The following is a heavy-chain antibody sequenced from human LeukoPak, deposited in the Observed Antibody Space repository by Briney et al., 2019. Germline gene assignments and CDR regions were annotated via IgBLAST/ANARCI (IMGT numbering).Heavy chain of an antibody. D-gene: IGHD3/OR15-3a*01. J-gene: IGHJ4*02. CDR3: ARGTGNYYGY. CDR2: IKSDGSST. V-gene: IGHV3-74*01. CDR1: GFTFSDYW. Sequence: GGSLRLSCAASGFTFSDYWMHWVRQAPGKGLVWVSRIKSDGSSTSYADSVKGRFTITRDSAKNTLYLQMNSLRAEDTAVYYCARGTGNYYGYWGQGTLVTVSS.